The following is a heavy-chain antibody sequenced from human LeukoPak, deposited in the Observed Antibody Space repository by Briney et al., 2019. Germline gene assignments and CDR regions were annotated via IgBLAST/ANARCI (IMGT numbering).Heavy chain of an antibody. J-gene: IGHJ5*02. Sequence: SETLSLTCTVSGGSISSGGYYWSWIRQHPGKGLERIGYIYYSGSTYYNPSLKSRVTISVDTSKNQFSLKLSSVTAADTAVYYCARAAGYSSRSRRGNWFDPWGQGTLVTVSS. D-gene: IGHD6-13*01. CDR3: ARAAGYSSRSRRGNWFDP. V-gene: IGHV4-31*03. CDR2: IYYSGST. CDR1: GGSISSGGYY.